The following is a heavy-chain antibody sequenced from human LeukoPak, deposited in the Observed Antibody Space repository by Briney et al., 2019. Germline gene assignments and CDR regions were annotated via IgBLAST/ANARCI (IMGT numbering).Heavy chain of an antibody. D-gene: IGHD2-2*01. CDR2: IRRKANSYAT. Sequence: GGSLKLSCAASGFTFSGSAMHWVRQASGKGLEGVGRIRRKANSYATAYAASVKGRFTISRDDSKNTAYLQMNSLKTEDTAVYYCTIVVVPAAIFWSDAFDIWGQGTMVTVSS. V-gene: IGHV3-73*01. J-gene: IGHJ3*02. CDR3: TIVVVPAAIFWSDAFDI. CDR1: GFTFSGSA.